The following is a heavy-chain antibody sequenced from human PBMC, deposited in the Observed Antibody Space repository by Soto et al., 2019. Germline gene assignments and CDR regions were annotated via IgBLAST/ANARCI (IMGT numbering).Heavy chain of an antibody. CDR1: GGTFSSYA. J-gene: IGHJ4*02. D-gene: IGHD3-22*01. Sequence: SVKVSCKASGGTFSSYAISWVRQAPGQGLEWMGGIIPIFGTANYAQKFQGRVTITADKSTSTAYMELSSRRSEDTAVYYCARDSPYYYASSGYSPFDYWGQGTLVTVSS. CDR2: IIPIFGTA. CDR3: ARDSPYYYASSGYSPFDY. V-gene: IGHV1-69*06.